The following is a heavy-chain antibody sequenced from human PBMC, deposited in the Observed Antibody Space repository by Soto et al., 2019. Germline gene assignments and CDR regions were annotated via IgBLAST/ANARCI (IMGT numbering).Heavy chain of an antibody. Sequence: GGSLRLSCVASGFTFYDHVMHWVRQFPGKGLEWVVHITWDGYSIGYGGSVRGRFTISRDNAKDTLYLQMNSLRPEDTALYYCARSWSGSTSGRVDVWGQGTTVTVSS. CDR3: ARSWSGSTSGRVDV. D-gene: IGHD3-3*01. J-gene: IGHJ6*02. V-gene: IGHV3-9*01. CDR2: ITWDGYSI. CDR1: GFTFYDHV.